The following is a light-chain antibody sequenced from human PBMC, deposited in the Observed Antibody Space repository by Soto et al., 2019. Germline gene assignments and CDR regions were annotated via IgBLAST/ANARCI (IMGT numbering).Light chain of an antibody. CDR2: DVS. V-gene: IGLV2-14*03. Sequence: QSALTEPASVSGSPGQSITISCTGTTRDIGGYNYVSWYRHPPGKPPQVMIYDVSNRRSGISDRFSGSKSGNTASLTISGLQAEDEGDYYCSSYTSNSTLIFGGGTQLTVL. J-gene: IGLJ2*01. CDR3: SSYTSNSTLI. CDR1: TRDIGGYNY.